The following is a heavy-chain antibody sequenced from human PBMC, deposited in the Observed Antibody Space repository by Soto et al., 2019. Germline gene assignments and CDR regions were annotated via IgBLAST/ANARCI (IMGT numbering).Heavy chain of an antibody. D-gene: IGHD6-13*01. J-gene: IGHJ3*02. CDR2: INPSGGST. V-gene: IGHV1-46*01. CDR1: GYTFTSYY. CDR3: ASSSIAADHDDAFDI. Sequence: ASVKVSCKASGYTFTSYYMHWVRQAPGQGLEWMGIINPSGGSTSYAQKFQGRVTMTRDTSTSTVYMELSSLRSEDTAVYYCASSSIAADHDDAFDIWGQGTMVTVSS.